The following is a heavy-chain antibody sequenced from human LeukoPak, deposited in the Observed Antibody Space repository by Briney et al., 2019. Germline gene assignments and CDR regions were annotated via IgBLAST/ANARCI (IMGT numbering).Heavy chain of an antibody. CDR3: ARVHRRITIFGVAPFDY. CDR2: INHSGST. CDR1: GGSFSGYY. V-gene: IGHV4-34*01. D-gene: IGHD3-3*01. J-gene: IGHJ4*02. Sequence: PSETLSLTCAVYGGSFSGYYWSWIRQPPGKGREWIGEINHSGSTNYNPSLKSRVTISVDTSKNQFSLKLSSVTAADTAVYYCARVHRRITIFGVAPFDYWGQGTLVTVSS.